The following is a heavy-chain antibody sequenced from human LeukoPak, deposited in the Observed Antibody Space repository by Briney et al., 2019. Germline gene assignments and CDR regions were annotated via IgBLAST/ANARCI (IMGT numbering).Heavy chain of an antibody. Sequence: PSETLSLTCTVSGGSVSSGSYYWSWIRQPPGKGLEWIGYIYYSGGTNYNPSLKSRVTISVDTSKNQFSLKLSSVTAADTAVYYCARGEGNYVWGSYRYSYYFDYWGQGTLVTVSS. CDR1: GGSVSSGSYY. J-gene: IGHJ4*02. CDR3: ARGEGNYVWGSYRYSYYFDY. V-gene: IGHV4-61*01. D-gene: IGHD3-16*02. CDR2: IYYSGGT.